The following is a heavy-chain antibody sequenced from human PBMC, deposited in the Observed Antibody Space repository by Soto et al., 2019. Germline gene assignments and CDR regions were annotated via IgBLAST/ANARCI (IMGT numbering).Heavy chain of an antibody. CDR1: GGSISSGGYY. CDR2: INYSGST. CDR3: SGQDVGSTKNWFHP. V-gene: IGHV4-31*03. Sequence: QVQLQESGPGLVKPSQTLSLTCTVSGGSISSGGYYWSWIRQHPGKGLEWIGYINYSGSTYHNPSLEARVPISVATSKNQCSLKLSSVTAADTAVYYCSGQDVGSTKNWFHPWGQGTLVTVSS. J-gene: IGHJ5*02. D-gene: IGHD2-15*01.